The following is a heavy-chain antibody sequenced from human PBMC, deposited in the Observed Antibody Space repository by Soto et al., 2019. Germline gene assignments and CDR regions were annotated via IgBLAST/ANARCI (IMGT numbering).Heavy chain of an antibody. CDR1: GGSISSSSYY. D-gene: IGHD2-15*01. CDR3: ARYCSGGSCYADFYY. CDR2: IYYSGST. V-gene: IGHV4-39*01. J-gene: IGHJ4*02. Sequence: PSETLSLTCTVSGGSISSSSYYWGWIRQPPGKGLEWIGSIYYSGSTYYNPSLKSRVTISVDTSKNQFSLKLSSVTAADTAVYYCARYCSGGSCYADFYYWGQGTLVTVSS.